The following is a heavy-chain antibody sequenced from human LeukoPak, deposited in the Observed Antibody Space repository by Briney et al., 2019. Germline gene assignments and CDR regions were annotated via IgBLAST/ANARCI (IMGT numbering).Heavy chain of an antibody. CDR3: ARDTEATSPLGYFGY. D-gene: IGHD5-24*01. J-gene: IGHJ4*02. CDR2: INPNSGGT. CDR1: GYTFTGYY. V-gene: IGHV1-2*04. Sequence: ASVKVSCKASGYTFTGYYMHWVRQAPGQGLEWMGWINPNSGGTNYAQKFQGWVTMTRDTSISTAYMELSRLRSDDTAVYYCARDTEATSPLGYFGYWGQGTLVTVSS.